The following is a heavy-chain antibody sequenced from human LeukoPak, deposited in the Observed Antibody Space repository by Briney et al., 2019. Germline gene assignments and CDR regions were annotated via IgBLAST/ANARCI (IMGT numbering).Heavy chain of an antibody. CDR1: GFTFSDYY. CDR3: AREREWLRPDFDY. V-gene: IGHV3-11*01. CDR2: ISSSSSTI. D-gene: IGHD5-12*01. Sequence: GGSLRLSCAASGFTFSDYYMSWIRQAPGKGLEWVSYISSSSSTIYYADSVKGRFTISRDNAKNSLYLQMNSLRAEDTAVYYCAREREWLRPDFDYWGQGTLVTVSS. J-gene: IGHJ4*02.